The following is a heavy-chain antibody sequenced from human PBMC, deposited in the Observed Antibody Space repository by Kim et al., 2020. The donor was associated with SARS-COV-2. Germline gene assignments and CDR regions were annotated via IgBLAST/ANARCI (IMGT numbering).Heavy chain of an antibody. CDR3: TKPLKGYYYYGLDV. Sequence: YADSGQGRFTISRDNSRNTLFLQMNSLRAEDTAVYYCTKPLKGYYYYGLDVWGQGTTVTVSS. J-gene: IGHJ6*02. V-gene: IGHV3-23*01.